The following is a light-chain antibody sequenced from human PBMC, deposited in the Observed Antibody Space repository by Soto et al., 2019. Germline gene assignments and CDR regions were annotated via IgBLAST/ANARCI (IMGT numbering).Light chain of an antibody. CDR3: QQRSNWPLT. CDR1: QSVSSY. V-gene: IGKV3-11*01. Sequence: EIVLTPSPATLSLSPGERATLSHRASQSVSSYLAWYQQKPGQAPRLLIYDASNRATGIPARFSGSGSGTDFTLTISSLEPEDFAVYYCQQRSNWPLTFGGGTKVDIK. J-gene: IGKJ4*01. CDR2: DAS.